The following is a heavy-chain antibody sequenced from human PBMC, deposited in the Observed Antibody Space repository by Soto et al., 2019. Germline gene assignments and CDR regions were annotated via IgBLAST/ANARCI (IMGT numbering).Heavy chain of an antibody. CDR1: GGSISSNSYH. D-gene: IGHD3-16*01. CDR3: ARHKGGYYSGVDV. CDR2: IYYSGTT. Sequence: SEKLPLPCTVSGGSISSNSYHWAWIRQPPGKGLEWIGNIYYSGTTYYNPSLKSRVTISVDTSKNQFSLKLSSVTAADTAVYYCARHKGGYYSGVDVWGQGTTVTVS. V-gene: IGHV4-39*01. J-gene: IGHJ6*02.